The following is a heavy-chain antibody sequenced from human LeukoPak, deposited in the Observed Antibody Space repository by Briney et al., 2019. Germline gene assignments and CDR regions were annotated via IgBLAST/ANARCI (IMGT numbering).Heavy chain of an antibody. CDR2: ISASGGDT. V-gene: IGHV3-23*01. J-gene: IGHJ4*02. D-gene: IGHD6-13*01. CDR3: ARGRYSGRKPQFDY. CDR1: GFSFSTYS. Sequence: GGSLRLSCAASGFSFSTYSFSWVRQAPGKGLEWVSGISASGGDTFYADSVKGRFTISRDNSKNTLYLQMNSLRAEDTAVYYCARGRYSGRKPQFDYWGQGTLVTVSS.